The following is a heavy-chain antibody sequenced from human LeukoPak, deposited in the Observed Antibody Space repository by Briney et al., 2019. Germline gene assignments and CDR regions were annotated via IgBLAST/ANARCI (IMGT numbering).Heavy chain of an antibody. J-gene: IGHJ6*03. CDR1: GGSFSGYY. CDR2: INHSGST. D-gene: IGHD5-24*01. V-gene: IGHV4-34*01. CDR3: ARTVRRWLQLSYYYYMDV. Sequence: SETLSLTCAVYGGSFSGYYWSWIRQPPGKGLEWIGEINHSGSTNYNPSLKSRVTISVDTSKNQFSLKLSSVTAADTAVYYRARTVRRWLQLSYYYYMDVWGKGTTVTVSS.